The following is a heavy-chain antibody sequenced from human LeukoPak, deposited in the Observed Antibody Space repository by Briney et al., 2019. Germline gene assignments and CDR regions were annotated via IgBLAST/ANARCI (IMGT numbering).Heavy chain of an antibody. Sequence: ASVKVSCKASGGTFSSYAISWVRQAPGQGLEWMGGIIPIFGTANYAQKFQGRVTITADESTSTAYIELSSLRSEDTAVYYCARDRDYGDHDAFDIWGQGTMVTVSS. CDR2: IIPIFGTA. V-gene: IGHV1-69*13. CDR1: GGTFSSYA. CDR3: ARDRDYGDHDAFDI. J-gene: IGHJ3*02. D-gene: IGHD4-17*01.